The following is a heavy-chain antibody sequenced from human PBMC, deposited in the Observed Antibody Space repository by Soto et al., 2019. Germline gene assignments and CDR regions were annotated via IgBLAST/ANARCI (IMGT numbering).Heavy chain of an antibody. CDR2: IKSKTDGGTT. V-gene: IGHV3-15*07. CDR1: GFTFSNAW. CDR3: AKKRGWSPWDAMDV. D-gene: IGHD6-19*01. J-gene: IGHJ6*02. Sequence: GGSLRLSCAASGFTFSNAWMNWVRQAPGKGLEWVGRIKSKTDGGTTDYAAPVKGRFTISRDDSKNTLYLQMNSLRADDTAVYYCAKKRGWSPWDAMDVWGQGTTVTVSS.